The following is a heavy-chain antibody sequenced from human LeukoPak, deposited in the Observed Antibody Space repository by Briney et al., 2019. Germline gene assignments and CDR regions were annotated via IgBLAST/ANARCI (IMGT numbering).Heavy chain of an antibody. Sequence: GGSPRLFCAASGFTFDDYAMHWVRQAPGKGLEWVSGISWNSGSIGYADSVKGRFTISRDNAKNSLYLQMNSLRAEDTALYYCAKEVNYDFWSGNINDAFDIWGQGTMVTVSS. CDR2: ISWNSGSI. D-gene: IGHD3-3*01. CDR3: AKEVNYDFWSGNINDAFDI. V-gene: IGHV3-9*01. CDR1: GFTFDDYA. J-gene: IGHJ3*02.